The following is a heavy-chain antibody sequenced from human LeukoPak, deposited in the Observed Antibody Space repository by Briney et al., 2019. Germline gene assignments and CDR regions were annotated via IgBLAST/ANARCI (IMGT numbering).Heavy chain of an antibody. CDR2: MSPNSGGT. Sequence: GSSVKVSCKASGGTFSSYAISWVRQAPGQGLEWMGWMSPNSGGTKYAQKFQGRVTMTRDTSISTAYMELSRLRSDDTAMYYCARDKLGLGELSLYDQWGQGTLVTVFS. V-gene: IGHV1-2*02. J-gene: IGHJ5*02. D-gene: IGHD3-16*02. CDR3: ARDKLGLGELSLYDQ. CDR1: GGTFSSYA.